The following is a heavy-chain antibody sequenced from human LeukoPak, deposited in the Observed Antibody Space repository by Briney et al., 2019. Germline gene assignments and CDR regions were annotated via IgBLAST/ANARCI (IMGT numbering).Heavy chain of an antibody. CDR2: ISSSGSAI. Sequence: PGGSLRLSCAASGFTFSDYYMSWIRQAPGKGLEWVSYISSSGSAIYYADSVKGRFTISRDNSKNTLYLQMNSLRAEDTAVYYCAKDAVGAIDFDYWGQGTLVTVSS. J-gene: IGHJ4*02. CDR3: AKDAVGAIDFDY. D-gene: IGHD1-26*01. V-gene: IGHV3-11*04. CDR1: GFTFSDYY.